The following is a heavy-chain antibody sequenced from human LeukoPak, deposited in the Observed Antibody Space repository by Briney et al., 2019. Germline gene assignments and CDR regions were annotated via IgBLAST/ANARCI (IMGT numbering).Heavy chain of an antibody. CDR3: ARDGVATNDY. CDR1: GFTFSTFA. V-gene: IGHV3-64*01. Sequence: GGSLRLSCAASGFTFSTFAMQWVRQAPEKGLEYVSGVNTDGGTTFYANSVKGRFTISRDNPKNTLYLQMGSLRAEDTAVYYCARDGVATNDYWGQGTLVTVSS. D-gene: IGHD5-24*01. J-gene: IGHJ4*02. CDR2: VNTDGGTT.